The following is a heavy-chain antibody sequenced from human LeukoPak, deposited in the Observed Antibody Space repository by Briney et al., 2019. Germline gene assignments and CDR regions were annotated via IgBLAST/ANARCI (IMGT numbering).Heavy chain of an antibody. CDR2: IYHSGST. CDR3: ARDVISGSYRYTDY. Sequence: SETLSLTCTVSGGSISSGYYWGWIRQPPGKGLEWIGSIYHSGSTYYNPSLKSRVTISVDTSKNQFSLKLSSVTAADTAVYYCARDVISGSYRYTDYWGAREPWSPSPQ. CDR1: GGSISSGYY. D-gene: IGHD3-16*02. V-gene: IGHV4-38-2*02. J-gene: IGHJ4*02.